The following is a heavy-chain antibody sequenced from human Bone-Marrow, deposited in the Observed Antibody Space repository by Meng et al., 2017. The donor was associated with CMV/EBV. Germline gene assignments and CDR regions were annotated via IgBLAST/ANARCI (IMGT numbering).Heavy chain of an antibody. J-gene: IGHJ5*02. D-gene: IGHD2-2*01. CDR2: IYPGDSDT. CDR1: GYSFTSYW. CDR3: ARASQGTYCSSTSCRRGGWFDP. V-gene: IGHV5-51*01. Sequence: GESLKISCKGSGYSFTSYWIGWVRRMPGKGLEWMGIIYPGDSDTRYSPSFQGQVTISADKSISTAYLQWSSLKASDTAMYYCARASQGTYCSSTSCRRGGWFDPWGQGTLVTVSS.